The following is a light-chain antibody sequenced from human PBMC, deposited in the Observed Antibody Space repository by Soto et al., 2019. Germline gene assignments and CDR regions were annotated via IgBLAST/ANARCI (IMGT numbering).Light chain of an antibody. CDR2: ENN. CDR1: SSDIGRNY. V-gene: IGLV1-51*02. J-gene: IGLJ1*01. CDR3: GTWDSSLTTYV. Sequence: QSVLTQHPSVSAAPGQKVTISCSGSSSDIGRNYVSWYQHLPGTAPKLLIYENNKRPSGIPDRLSGSKSGSSATLGITGLQTGDEADYYCGTWDSSLTTYVFGPGTKVTVL.